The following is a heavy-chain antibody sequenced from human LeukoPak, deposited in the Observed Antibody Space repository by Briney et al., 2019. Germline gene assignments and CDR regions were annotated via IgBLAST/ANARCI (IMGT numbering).Heavy chain of an antibody. CDR3: AISPYYDFWSGFKDLDY. D-gene: IGHD3-3*01. V-gene: IGHV3-48*01. CDR2: ISSSSSTI. CDR1: GFTFSSYS. Sequence: GGSLRLSCAASGFTFSSYSMNWVRQAPGKGLEWVSYISSSSSTIYYADSVKGRFTISRDNAKNSLYLQMNSLRAEDTAVYYCAISPYYDFWSGFKDLDYWGQGTLVTVSS. J-gene: IGHJ4*02.